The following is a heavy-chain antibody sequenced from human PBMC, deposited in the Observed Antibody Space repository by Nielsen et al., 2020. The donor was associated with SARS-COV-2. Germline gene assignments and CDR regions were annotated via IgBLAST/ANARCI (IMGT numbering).Heavy chain of an antibody. CDR2: IYYSGST. V-gene: IGHV4-59*01. Sequence: GSLRLSCTVSGGSISSYYWNWIRQPPGKGLEWIGYIYYSGSTNYNPSLKSRVTISVDTSKNQFSLKLSSVTAADTAVYYCARGYSSSYFDYWGQGTLVTVSS. CDR1: GGSISSYY. CDR3: ARGYSSSYFDY. D-gene: IGHD6-6*01. J-gene: IGHJ4*02.